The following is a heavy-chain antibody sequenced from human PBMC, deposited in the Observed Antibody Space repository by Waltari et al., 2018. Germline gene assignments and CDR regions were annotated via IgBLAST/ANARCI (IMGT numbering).Heavy chain of an antibody. Sequence: EVQLVESGGGLVQPGGSLRLSCGGTGFTLSSFWMSWVRQAPGNGLEWVANMNRDGSETYYVDSVKGRFTISRDNAKNSLYLEMNTLRVEDTAIYYCARLSSSWNEKGAFDIWGQGTMVTVSS. CDR2: MNRDGSET. J-gene: IGHJ3*02. V-gene: IGHV3-7*01. CDR1: GFTLSSFW. D-gene: IGHD6-13*01. CDR3: ARLSSSWNEKGAFDI.